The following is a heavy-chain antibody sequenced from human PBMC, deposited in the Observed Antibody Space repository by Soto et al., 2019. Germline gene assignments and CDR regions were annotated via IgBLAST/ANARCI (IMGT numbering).Heavy chain of an antibody. CDR3: ARLNGQTRGYYYDSSGYHDY. J-gene: IGHJ4*02. CDR2: IYYSGST. D-gene: IGHD3-22*01. Sequence: PSETLSLTCTVSGGSISSYYWSWIRQPPGKGLEWIGYIYYSGSTNYNPSLKSRVTISVDTSKNQFSLKLSSVTAADTAVYYCARLNGQTRGYYYDSSGYHDYWGQGTLVTVSS. CDR1: GGSISSYY. V-gene: IGHV4-59*01.